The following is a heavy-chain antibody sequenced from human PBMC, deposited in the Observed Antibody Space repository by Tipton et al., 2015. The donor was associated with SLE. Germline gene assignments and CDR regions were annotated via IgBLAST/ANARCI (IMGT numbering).Heavy chain of an antibody. CDR3: ARDEYRYDTTGYHLLGHFDF. CDR2: LRHSGIT. CDR1: GASISTYY. D-gene: IGHD3-22*01. J-gene: IGHJ4*02. V-gene: IGHV4-4*07. Sequence: TLSLTCSVSGASISTYYWGWIRQAPGKGLEWVGCLRHSGITNYNPSLESRVTMSVDTSKNQFSLNLSSVTAADTAVYYCARDEYRYDTTGYHLLGHFDFWGQGTLVTVSS.